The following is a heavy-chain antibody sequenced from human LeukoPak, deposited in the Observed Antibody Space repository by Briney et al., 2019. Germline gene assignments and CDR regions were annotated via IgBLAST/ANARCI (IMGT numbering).Heavy chain of an antibody. CDR2: ISGSGGNT. Sequence: PGGSLRLSCAASGFTLSSYAMSWVRQAPGKGLEWVSGISGSGGNTYYGDSVKGRFTISRDNSKNTLYLQMNSLRADDTALYYCATEKGDSPDYWGQGTLVTVS. CDR1: GFTLSSYA. J-gene: IGHJ4*02. V-gene: IGHV3-23*01. CDR3: ATEKGDSPDY. D-gene: IGHD2-21*01.